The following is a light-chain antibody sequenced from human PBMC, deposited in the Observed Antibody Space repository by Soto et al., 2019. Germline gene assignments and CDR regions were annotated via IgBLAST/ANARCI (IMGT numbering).Light chain of an antibody. V-gene: IGLV2-14*01. Sequence: QSALAQPASVSGSPGQSITISCTGTSRDVGGYNYVSWYQRHPGTAPKFMIYDVSNRPSGVSNRFSGSKSGNTASRTIPGLHAEAVADYYCSSNKIGNAAQIVFGTGTKVTVL. J-gene: IGLJ1*01. CDR2: DVS. CDR1: SRDVGGYNY. CDR3: SSNKIGNAAQIV.